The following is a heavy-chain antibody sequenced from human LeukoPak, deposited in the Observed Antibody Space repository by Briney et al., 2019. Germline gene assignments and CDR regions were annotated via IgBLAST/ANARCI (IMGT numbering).Heavy chain of an antibody. CDR3: AKRTCSGSTCYPLDS. Sequence: PGGSLRLSCAASGFTFSKYAMNWVRQAPGEGLEWVSSISISATGTYYADSVKGRFTISRDNSKNTLYLQMNSLRAEDTGVYYCAKRTCSGSTCYPLDSWGQGTLVTVSS. CDR2: ISISATGT. V-gene: IGHV3-23*05. J-gene: IGHJ4*02. CDR1: GFTFSKYA. D-gene: IGHD2-15*01.